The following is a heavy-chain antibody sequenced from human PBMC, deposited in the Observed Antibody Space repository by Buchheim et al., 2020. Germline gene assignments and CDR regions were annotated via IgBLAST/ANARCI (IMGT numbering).Heavy chain of an antibody. Sequence: QVQLVESGGGVVQPGRSLRLSCAASGFPFSSYAMHWVRQSPGKGLEWVAVMSYDGSTKYYADSVKGRFTISRDNSKNTLYMQMNGLRAEDTAVYYCAKAGRRGSHSTHYFDYWGQGTL. CDR1: GFPFSSYA. CDR3: AKAGRRGSHSTHYFDY. CDR2: MSYDGSTK. J-gene: IGHJ4*02. D-gene: IGHD1-26*01. V-gene: IGHV3-30*04.